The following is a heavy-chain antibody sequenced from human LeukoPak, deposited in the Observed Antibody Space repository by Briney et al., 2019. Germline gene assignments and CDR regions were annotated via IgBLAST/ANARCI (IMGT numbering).Heavy chain of an antibody. J-gene: IGHJ4*02. CDR2: ISYDGSNK. CDR3: ARDPATRDYGDYVPFDY. D-gene: IGHD4-17*01. CDR1: GFTFSSYA. Sequence: PGGSLRLSCAASGFTFSSYAVHWVRQAPGKGLEWVAVISYDGSNKYYADSVKGRFTISRDNSKNTLYLQMNSLRAEDTAVYYCARDPATRDYGDYVPFDYWGQGTLVTVSS. V-gene: IGHV3-30*04.